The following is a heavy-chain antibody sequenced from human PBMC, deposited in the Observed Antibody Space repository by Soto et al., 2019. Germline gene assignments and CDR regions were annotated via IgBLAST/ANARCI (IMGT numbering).Heavy chain of an antibody. J-gene: IGHJ3*02. V-gene: IGHV4-59*08. D-gene: IGHD2-21*02. CDR2: ISASGTT. CDR3: ARLAPPTVVVTYHVFDI. CDR1: GDSITTNY. Sequence: QVPLRESGPGLVKPSETLSLTCTVSGDSITTNYWSWIRQPPGKGLEFIAYISASGTTNYNPSLNSRVTISLDTSKSQFSLRLNSVTAADTAVYYCARLAPPTVVVTYHVFDIWGQGTMVTVSS.